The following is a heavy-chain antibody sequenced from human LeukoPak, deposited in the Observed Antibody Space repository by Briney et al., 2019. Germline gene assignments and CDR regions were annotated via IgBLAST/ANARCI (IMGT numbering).Heavy chain of an antibody. J-gene: IGHJ3*02. D-gene: IGHD3-10*01. CDR2: VSNSGST. Sequence: RTSETLSLTCTVSGGSISSYFWSWIRQPPGKGLEWIGYVSNSGSTNSNPSLKSRLTISADTSKNQFSLKMSSVTAADTAVYYCARHGGVVRGEGSDAFDIWGQGTLVIVSS. CDR1: GGSISSYF. CDR3: ARHGGVVRGEGSDAFDI. V-gene: IGHV4-59*08.